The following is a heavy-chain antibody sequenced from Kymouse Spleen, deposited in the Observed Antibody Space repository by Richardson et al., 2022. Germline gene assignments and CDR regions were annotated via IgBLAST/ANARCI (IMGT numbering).Heavy chain of an antibody. CDR2: ISSSSSTI. CDR3: AREARYYDILTGYYVYYFDY. V-gene: IGHV3-48*02. D-gene: IGHD3-9*01. CDR1: GFTFSSYS. Sequence: EVQLVESGGGLVQPGGSLRLSCAASGFTFSSYSMNWVRQAPGKGLEWVSYISSSSSTIYYADSVKGRFTISRDNAKNSLYLQMNSLRDEDTAVYYCAREARYYDILTGYYVYYFDYWGQGTLVTVSS. J-gene: IGHJ4*02.